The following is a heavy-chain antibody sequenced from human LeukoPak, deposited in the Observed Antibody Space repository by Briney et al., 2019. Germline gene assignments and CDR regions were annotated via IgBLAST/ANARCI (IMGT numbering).Heavy chain of an antibody. V-gene: IGHV1-69*04. CDR1: GGTFSSYA. Sequence: SVKVSCKASGGTFSSYAISWGRQAPGQGLEWMGRIIPILGIANYAQKFQGRVRITADKSTSRAYMELSSMRSEDTAVYYCARDREGCGGDCYSDYWGQGTLVTVSS. CDR3: ARDREGCGGDCYSDY. J-gene: IGHJ4*02. CDR2: IIPILGIA. D-gene: IGHD2-21*02.